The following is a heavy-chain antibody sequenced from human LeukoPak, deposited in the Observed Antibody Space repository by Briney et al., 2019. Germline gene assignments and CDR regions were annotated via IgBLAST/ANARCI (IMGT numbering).Heavy chain of an antibody. CDR1: GYTFTSYD. CDR3: ARGYSYGYAPY. J-gene: IGHJ4*02. CDR2: MNPNSGNT. V-gene: IGHV1-8*03. Sequence: ASVKVSCRASGYTFTSYDINWVRQATGQGLEWMGWMNPNSGNTGYAQKFQGRVTITRNTSISTTYMELSSLRSEDTAVYYCARGYSYGYAPYWGQGTLVTVSS. D-gene: IGHD5-18*01.